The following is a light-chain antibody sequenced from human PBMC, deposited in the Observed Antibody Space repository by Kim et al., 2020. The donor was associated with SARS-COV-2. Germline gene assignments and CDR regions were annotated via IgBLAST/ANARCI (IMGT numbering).Light chain of an antibody. J-gene: IGLJ3*02. Sequence: SSVQLTRTLRSGHSSYIIAWHQQQPGKAPRYLMKLEGSGSYNKGSGVPDRFSGSSSGADRYLTISNLQSEDEADYYCETWDSNTWVFGGGTKLTVL. CDR3: ETWDSNTWV. CDR1: SGHSSYI. CDR2: LEGSGSY. V-gene: IGLV4-60*03.